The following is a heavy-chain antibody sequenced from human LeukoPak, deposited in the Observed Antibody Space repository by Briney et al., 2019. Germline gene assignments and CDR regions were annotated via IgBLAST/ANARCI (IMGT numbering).Heavy chain of an antibody. CDR3: AGVGIACFDY. V-gene: IGHV4-59*01. CDR2: IYYSGST. CDR1: GGSNSSYY. Sequence: PSETLSLTCTVSGGSNSSYYWSWIRQPPGKGLEWIGYIYYSGSTNYNPSLKRRVTISVDTYKNKFSLKLSSVTGADTAVFYCAGVGIACFDYWGQGTLVTVSS. J-gene: IGHJ4*02.